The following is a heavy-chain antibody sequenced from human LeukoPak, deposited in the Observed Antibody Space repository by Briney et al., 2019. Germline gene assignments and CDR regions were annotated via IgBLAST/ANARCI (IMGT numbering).Heavy chain of an antibody. Sequence: SETLSLTCTVSGGSISSYYWSWIRQPAGKGLEWIGRIYTSGSTNYNPSLKSRVTMSVDTSKNQFSLKLSSVTAADTAVYYCARNSMGATIEVMDYWGQGTLVTVSS. CDR2: IYTSGST. V-gene: IGHV4-4*07. CDR3: ARNSMGATIEVMDY. D-gene: IGHD1-26*01. CDR1: GGSISSYY. J-gene: IGHJ4*02.